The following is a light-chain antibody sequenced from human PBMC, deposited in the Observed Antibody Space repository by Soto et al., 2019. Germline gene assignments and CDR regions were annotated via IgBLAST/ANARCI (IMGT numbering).Light chain of an antibody. J-gene: IGKJ1*01. Sequence: EIVLTQSPGTLSLSPGERATLSCRASQSVSSNYLAWFQQKPGQAPRLLIYTASSRATGIPDRFSGSGSGTDFTLTISRLEPEGFAVYYCQQYGSSPKTFGQGTKVEI. V-gene: IGKV3-20*01. CDR3: QQYGSSPKT. CDR2: TAS. CDR1: QSVSSNY.